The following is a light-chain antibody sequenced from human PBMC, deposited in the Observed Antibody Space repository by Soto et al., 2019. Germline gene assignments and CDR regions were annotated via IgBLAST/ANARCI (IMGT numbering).Light chain of an antibody. CDR3: AAWDDSLKGL. Sequence: QSVLTQPPSASGTLGQSVTISCSGSISNIGTNSVNWYQQLPGLAPILLVYNNNQRPSGDPDRFSGSKSGTSASLVISRLQSEDEADYYSAAWDDSLKGLFGGGTKLTVL. CDR1: ISNIGTNS. J-gene: IGLJ2*01. V-gene: IGLV1-44*01. CDR2: NNN.